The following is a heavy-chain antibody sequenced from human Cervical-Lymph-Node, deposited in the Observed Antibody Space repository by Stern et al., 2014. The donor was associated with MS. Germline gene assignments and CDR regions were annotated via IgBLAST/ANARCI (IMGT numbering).Heavy chain of an antibody. J-gene: IGHJ6*02. D-gene: IGHD2-8*01. CDR2: INPNNGGT. V-gene: IGHV1-2*06. CDR3: ARYWIFYRSFQLPDNYYYGLDV. CDR1: GYTFSDYD. Sequence: DQLVESGAEVKKPGDSVKVSCKASGYTFSDYDMHWVRQAPGQGLEWMGRINPNNGGTIFAQRVQGRVTMTRDASASTAYMELSRLGSADTATYYCARYWIFYRSFQLPDNYYYGLDVWGQGTTVTVSS.